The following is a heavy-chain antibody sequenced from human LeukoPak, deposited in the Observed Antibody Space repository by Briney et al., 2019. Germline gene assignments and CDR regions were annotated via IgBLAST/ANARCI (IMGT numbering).Heavy chain of an antibody. CDR1: GVSISSYY. CDR2: IYYSGST. D-gene: IGHD3-10*01. CDR3: ARDYYGSGSYSPGHAFDI. Sequence: SETLSLTCTVSGVSISSYYWSWIRQPPGKGLEWVGYIYYSGSTNYNPSLKSRVTISVDTSKNQFSLKLSSVTAADTAVYYCARDYYGSGSYSPGHAFDIWGQGTMVTVSS. J-gene: IGHJ3*02. V-gene: IGHV4-59*12.